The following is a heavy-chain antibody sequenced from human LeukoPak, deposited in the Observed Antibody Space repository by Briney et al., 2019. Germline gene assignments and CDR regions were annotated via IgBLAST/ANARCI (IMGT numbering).Heavy chain of an antibody. CDR2: IYYSGST. V-gene: IGHV4-59*12. D-gene: IGHD4/OR15-4a*01. J-gene: IGHJ6*02. CDR3: ARGKVPTTPLYGMDV. CDR1: GGSISSYY. Sequence: SETLSLTCTVSGGSISSYYWSWLRQPPGKGLEWIGYIYYSGSTNYNPSLKSRVTISVDTSKNQFSLKLSSVTAADTAVYYCARGKVPTTPLYGMDVWGQGTTVTVSS.